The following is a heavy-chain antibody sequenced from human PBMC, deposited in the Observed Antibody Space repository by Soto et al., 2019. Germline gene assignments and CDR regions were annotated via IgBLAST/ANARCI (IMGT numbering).Heavy chain of an antibody. D-gene: IGHD2-21*02. V-gene: IGHV1-46*01. CDR1: GYTFTSYY. J-gene: IGHJ4*02. Sequence: QVLLVQSGAEVTRPGASVKVSCKASGYTFTSYYMYWVRQAPGQGLEWMAMINPSGGRTKYAQIFQGRVTLTRDTSTGTVDMELSSLTSEDTAIYYCARGPSCGGDCYLFDYWGQGTQVTVSS. CDR3: ARGPSCGGDCYLFDY. CDR2: INPSGGRT.